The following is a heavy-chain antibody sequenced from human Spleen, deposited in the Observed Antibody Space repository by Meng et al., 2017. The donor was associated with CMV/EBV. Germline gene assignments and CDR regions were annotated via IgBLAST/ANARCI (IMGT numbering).Heavy chain of an antibody. CDR3: AKGYCSSTSCYPDDAFDI. CDR2: ISWNSGTI. CDR1: GFTFSDYG. J-gene: IGHJ3*02. D-gene: IGHD2-2*01. Sequence: GGSLRLSCAASGFTFSDYGMSWVRQAPGKGLEWVSGISWNSGTIAYADSVKGRFTISRDNAKNSLYVQMNSLRAEDTALYYCAKGYCSSTSCYPDDAFDIWGQGTMVTVSS. V-gene: IGHV3-9*01.